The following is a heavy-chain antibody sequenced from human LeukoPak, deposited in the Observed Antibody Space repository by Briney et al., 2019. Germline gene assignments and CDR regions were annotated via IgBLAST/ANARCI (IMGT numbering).Heavy chain of an antibody. V-gene: IGHV3-30*04. CDR1: GFTFSSYA. J-gene: IGHJ4*02. CDR3: VRDLTAMGIFDY. D-gene: IGHD5-18*01. CDR2: ISYDGSNK. Sequence: PGRSLRLSCAASGFTFSSYAMHWVRQAPGKGLEWVAVISYDGSNKYYADSVKGRFTISRDNSKNTLYLQMNSLRAEDTAVYYCVRDLTAMGIFDYWGQGTLVTVSS.